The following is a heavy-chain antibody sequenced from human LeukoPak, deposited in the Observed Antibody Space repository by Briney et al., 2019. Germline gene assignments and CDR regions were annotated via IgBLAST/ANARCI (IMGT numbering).Heavy chain of an antibody. D-gene: IGHD6-13*01. V-gene: IGHV3-23*01. CDR2: ISGSGGST. CDR1: GFTFSSYA. Sequence: GGSLRLSCAASGFTFSSYAMSWVRQAPGKGLEWVSAISGSGGSTYYADSVKGRFTISRDNSKNTLYLQMNSLRAEDTAVYYCAKLAGQGIAAAGYYFDYWGQGTLVTVSS. J-gene: IGHJ4*02. CDR3: AKLAGQGIAAAGYYFDY.